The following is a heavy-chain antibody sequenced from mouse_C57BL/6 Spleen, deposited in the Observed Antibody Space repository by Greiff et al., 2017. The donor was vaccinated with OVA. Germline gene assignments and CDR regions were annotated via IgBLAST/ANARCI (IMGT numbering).Heavy chain of an antibody. CDR2: IWSGGST. D-gene: IGHD2-3*01. CDR1: GFSLTSYG. CDR3: ARNMDGYFYYFDY. V-gene: IGHV2-2*01. J-gene: IGHJ2*01. Sequence: VQRVESGPGLVQPSQSLSITCTVSGFSLTSYGVHWVRQSPGKGLEWLGVIWSGGSTDYNAAFISRLSISKDNSKSQVFFKMNSLQADDTAIYYCARNMDGYFYYFDYWGQGTTLTVSS.